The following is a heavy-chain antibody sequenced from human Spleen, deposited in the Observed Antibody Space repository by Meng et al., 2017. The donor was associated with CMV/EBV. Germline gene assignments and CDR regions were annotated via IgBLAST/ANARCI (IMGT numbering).Heavy chain of an antibody. Sequence: SCAVSVFSVSSNYMSWVRQAPGKALECVSVIYSGGSTYYADSVKGRFTISRDNSKNTLFLQMHSLRAEDTAVYYCARSGYYSTGDLDYWGQGTLVTVSS. CDR2: IYSGGST. CDR1: VFSVSSNY. V-gene: IGHV3-53*01. CDR3: ARSGYYSTGDLDY. J-gene: IGHJ4*02. D-gene: IGHD3-22*01.